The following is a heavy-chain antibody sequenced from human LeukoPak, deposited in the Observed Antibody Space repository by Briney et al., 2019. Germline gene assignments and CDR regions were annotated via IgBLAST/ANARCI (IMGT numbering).Heavy chain of an antibody. D-gene: IGHD3-10*01. CDR2: IIPIFGTA. CDR3: ARDQSSYYGSGSYYKRRYYYYMDV. J-gene: IGHJ6*03. V-gene: IGHV1-69*13. CDR1: GGTFSSYA. Sequence: GASVKVSCKASGGTFSSYAISWVRQAPGQGLEWMGGIIPIFGTANYAQKFQGRVTITADESTGTAYMELSSLRSEDTAVYYCARDQSSYYGSGSYYKRRYYYYMDVWGKGTTVTISS.